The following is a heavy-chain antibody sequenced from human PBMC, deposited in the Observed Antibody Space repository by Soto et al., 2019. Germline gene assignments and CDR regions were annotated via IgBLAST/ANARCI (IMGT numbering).Heavy chain of an antibody. CDR1: GGSSSSNNW. CDR3: ARERAAAGSGWFDP. CDR2: IYQTGNT. Sequence: SETLSLTCAVSGGSSSSNNWWSCVRQSPGKGLEWIGEIYQTGNTNYNPSLKSRVTISLDKSKNQFSLKLTSVTAADTAVYYCARERAAAGSGWFDPWGQGTLVTVSS. V-gene: IGHV4-4*02. J-gene: IGHJ5*02. D-gene: IGHD6-13*01.